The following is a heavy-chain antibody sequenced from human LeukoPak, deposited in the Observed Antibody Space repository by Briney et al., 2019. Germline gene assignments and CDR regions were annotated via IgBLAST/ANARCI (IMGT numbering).Heavy chain of an antibody. Sequence: TLSLTCAVSGGSISSGGYSWSWIRQPPGKGLGWIGYIYHSGSTYYNPSLKSRVTISVDRSKNQFSLKLSSVTAADTAVYYCARSITISKPLEYYFDYWGQGTLVTVSS. CDR2: IYHSGST. CDR1: GGSISSGGYS. D-gene: IGHD3-9*01. V-gene: IGHV4-30-2*01. J-gene: IGHJ4*02. CDR3: ARSITISKPLEYYFDY.